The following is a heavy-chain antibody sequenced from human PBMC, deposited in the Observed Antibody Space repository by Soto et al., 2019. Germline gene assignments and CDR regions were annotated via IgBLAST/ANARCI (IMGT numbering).Heavy chain of an antibody. CDR1: GGSIKSGGYY. CDR3: ARLGNEYDSGPLFYFKF. CDR2: IHYRGRT. J-gene: IGHJ4*02. D-gene: IGHD3-10*01. Sequence: PSETLSLTCNVSGGSIKSGGYYWGWIRQPPGKGLEWIGYIHYRGRTSYNPSLESRASISLDTSGHHFSLKLTSVTAADTAVYYCARLGNEYDSGPLFYFKFWGPGTRVTVSS. V-gene: IGHV4-31*03.